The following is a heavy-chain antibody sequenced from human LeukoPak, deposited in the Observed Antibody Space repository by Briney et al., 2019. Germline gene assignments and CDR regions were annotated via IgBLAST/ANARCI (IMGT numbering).Heavy chain of an antibody. J-gene: IGHJ4*02. CDR3: ARDRYPIPPSDGFDY. Sequence: GGSLRLSCAASGFTFSSYWMSWVRQAPGKGLEWVANIKQDGSEKYYVDSVTGRFTISRDNAKNSLYLQMNSLRAEDTAVYYCARDRYPIPPSDGFDYWGQGTLVTVSS. CDR1: GFTFSSYW. D-gene: IGHD2-2*02. CDR2: IKQDGSEK. V-gene: IGHV3-7*01.